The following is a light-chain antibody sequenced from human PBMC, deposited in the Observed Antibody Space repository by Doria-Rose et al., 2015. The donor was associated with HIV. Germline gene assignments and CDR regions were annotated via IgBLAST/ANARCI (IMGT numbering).Light chain of an antibody. V-gene: IGKV1-27*01. CDR2: GAS. Sequence: DIRLTQSPSSLSASVGDRVTITCRASQGITDRLAWYQQRPGRVPKLLIYGASTLQSGVPSRFNGSGSGTDFTHTITSLQPEDVATYFCQKYDSAPLTFGQGTRLDI. CDR1: QGITDR. J-gene: IGKJ5*01. CDR3: QKYDSAPLT.